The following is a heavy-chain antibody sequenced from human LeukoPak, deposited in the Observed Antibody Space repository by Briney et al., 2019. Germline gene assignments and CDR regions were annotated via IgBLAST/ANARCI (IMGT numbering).Heavy chain of an antibody. CDR2: ISGSGGST. CDR1: GFTFSSYA. D-gene: IGHD1-26*01. Sequence: QPGGSLRLSCAASGFTFSSYAMSWVRQAPGKGLEWVSAISGSGGSTYYADSVKGRFTISRDNSKNSLYLQMNSLRAEDTAVYYCASPTLQFGLWEPKRDIWGQGTMVTVSS. V-gene: IGHV3-23*01. J-gene: IGHJ3*02. CDR3: ASPTLQFGLWEPKRDI.